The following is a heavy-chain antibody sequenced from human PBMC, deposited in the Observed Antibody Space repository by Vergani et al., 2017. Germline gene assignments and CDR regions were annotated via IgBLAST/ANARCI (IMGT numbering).Heavy chain of an antibody. CDR1: GFTFSSYA. Sequence: EVQLVESGGGLVQPGGSLRLSCAASGFTFSSYAISWVRQAPGKGLEWVSYISSSCSTIYYADSVKGRFTISRDNAKNSLYLQMNSLRAEDTAVYYCAREATTYGMDVWGQGTTVTVSS. CDR3: AREATTYGMDV. CDR2: ISSSCSTI. V-gene: IGHV3-48*04. D-gene: IGHD1-1*01. J-gene: IGHJ6*02.